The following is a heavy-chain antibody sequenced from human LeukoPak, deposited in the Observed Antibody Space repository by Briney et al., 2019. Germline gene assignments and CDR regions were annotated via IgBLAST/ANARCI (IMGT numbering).Heavy chain of an antibody. D-gene: IGHD3-16*02. J-gene: IGHJ4*02. CDR2: IYYSGST. V-gene: IGHV4-39*01. CDR3: ARTGGLRLGELSLAY. Sequence: SETLSLICTVSGLSISSSIYYWGWIRQPPGKGLEWIGTIYYSGSTYYNPSLKSRLTISVDTSKNQFSLKLRSVTATDTAVYYCARTGGLRLGELSLAYWGQGTLVTVSS. CDR1: GLSISSSIYY.